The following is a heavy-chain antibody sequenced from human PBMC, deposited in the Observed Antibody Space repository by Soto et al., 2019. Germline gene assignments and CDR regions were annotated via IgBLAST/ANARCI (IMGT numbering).Heavy chain of an antibody. CDR1: GGSISSGDYY. CDR3: ASVRGHYSRRGWFDP. CDR2: IYYSGST. Sequence: SETLSLTCTVSGGSISSGDYYWSWIRQPPGKGLEWIGYIYYSGSTYYNPSLKSRVTISVDTSKNQFSLKLSSVTAADTAVYYCASVRGHYSRRGWFDPWGQGTLVTVS. V-gene: IGHV4-30-4*01. D-gene: IGHD3-10*02. J-gene: IGHJ5*02.